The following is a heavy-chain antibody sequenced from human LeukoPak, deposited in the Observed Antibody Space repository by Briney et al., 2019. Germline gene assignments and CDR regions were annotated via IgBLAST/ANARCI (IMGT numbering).Heavy chain of an antibody. CDR3: ARGVKDIVVVPVGYYYYYMDV. J-gene: IGHJ6*03. CDR1: GGTFSSYA. V-gene: IGHV1-69*05. D-gene: IGHD2-2*01. CDR2: IIPIFGTA. Sequence: GFSVKVSCKASGGTFSSYAISWVRQAPGQGLEWMGGIIPIFGTANYAQKFQGRVTITTDESTSTAYMELSSLRSEDTAVYYCARGVKDIVVVPVGYYYYYMDVWGKGTTVTVSS.